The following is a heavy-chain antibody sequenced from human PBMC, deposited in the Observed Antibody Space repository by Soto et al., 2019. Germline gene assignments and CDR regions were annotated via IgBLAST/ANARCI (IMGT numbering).Heavy chain of an antibody. CDR2: INHSGST. V-gene: IGHV4-34*01. Sequence: SETLSLTCAVYGGSFSGYYWSWIRQPPGKGLEWIGEINHSGSTNYNPSLKSRVTISVDTSKNQFSLKLSSVTAADTAVYYCATCSSTSCYGDAFDIWGQGTMVTVSS. CDR3: ATCSSTSCYGDAFDI. CDR1: GGSFSGYY. D-gene: IGHD2-2*01. J-gene: IGHJ3*02.